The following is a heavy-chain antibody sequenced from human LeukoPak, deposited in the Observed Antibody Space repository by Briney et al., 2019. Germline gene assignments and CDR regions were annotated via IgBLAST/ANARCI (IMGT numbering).Heavy chain of an antibody. J-gene: IGHJ4*02. D-gene: IGHD1-26*01. Sequence: PGRSLRLSCAVSGFTFTSYGMHWVRQAPGKGLEWVAVIWFDGSNKYYADSVKGRFTISRDKSKNTLYLQMNSLRAEDTAVYYCARGWRSNSFDYWGQGTLVTVSS. CDR1: GFTFTSYG. CDR2: IWFDGSNK. CDR3: ARGWRSNSFDY. V-gene: IGHV3-33*01.